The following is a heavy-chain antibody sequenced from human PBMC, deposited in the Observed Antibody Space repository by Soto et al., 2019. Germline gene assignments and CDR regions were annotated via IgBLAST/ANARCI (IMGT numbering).Heavy chain of an antibody. Sequence: PGGSLRLSCAASGFTFDEYGMHWARQAPGKGLEWVSGISWNSDSIGYADSVKGRFTISRDNAKNSLYLQMNSLRAEDTAFYYCAKSHTYYFDSSGYYLGHWGQGTPVTVSS. CDR3: AKSHTYYFDSSGYYLGH. D-gene: IGHD3-22*01. V-gene: IGHV3-9*01. CDR2: ISWNSDSI. CDR1: GFTFDEYG. J-gene: IGHJ4*02.